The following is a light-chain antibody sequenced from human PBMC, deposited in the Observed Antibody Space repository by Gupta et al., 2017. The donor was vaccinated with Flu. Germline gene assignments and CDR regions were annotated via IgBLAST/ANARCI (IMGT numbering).Light chain of an antibody. V-gene: IGKV2-30*01. CDR2: LVS. CDR3: MQGAHWPWT. J-gene: IGKJ1*01. CDR1: QGLVYRDGNTY. Sequence: DVVITQSPLSLSVTLGQPASISCRSSQGLVYRDGNTYLHWFQQRPGQTPRRLIHLVSYRDSGVPDRFSGSGSGTDFTLKISRVEAEDVGIYFCMQGAHWPWTFGQGTKVEVK.